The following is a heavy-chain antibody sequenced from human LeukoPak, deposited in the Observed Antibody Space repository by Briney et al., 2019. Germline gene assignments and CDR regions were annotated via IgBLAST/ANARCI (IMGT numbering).Heavy chain of an antibody. CDR3: ARGGEDYGMDV. Sequence: PSETLSLTCTVSGGSVSSGSYYWSCIRQPPGKGLEWIGYIYYSGSTNYNPSLKSRVTISVDTSKNQFSLKLSSVTAADTAVYYCARGGEDYGMDVWGEATTVTVSS. CDR2: IYYSGST. J-gene: IGHJ6*04. V-gene: IGHV4-61*01. CDR1: GGSVSSGSYY. D-gene: IGHD3-10*01.